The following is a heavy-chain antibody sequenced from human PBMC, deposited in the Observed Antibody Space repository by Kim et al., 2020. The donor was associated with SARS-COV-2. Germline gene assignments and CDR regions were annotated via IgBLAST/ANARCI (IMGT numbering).Heavy chain of an antibody. V-gene: IGHV1-46*01. CDR3: ARVVGATTFDY. D-gene: IGHD1-26*01. J-gene: IGHJ4*02. CDR2: T. Sequence: TSYAQKFQGRVTMTRDTSASTVYMELSSLRSEDTAVYYCARVVGATTFDYWGQGTLVTVSS.